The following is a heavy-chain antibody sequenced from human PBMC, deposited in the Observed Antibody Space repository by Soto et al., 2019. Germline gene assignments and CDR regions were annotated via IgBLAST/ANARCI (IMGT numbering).Heavy chain of an antibody. D-gene: IGHD4-17*01. CDR3: ATLPISTVTTPVDGDV. Sequence: GGSLRLSCAASGFTFSSYSMNWVRQAPGKGLEWVSYISSSSSTIYYADSVKGRFTISRDNAKNSLYLQMNSLRDEDTAVYYCATLPISTVTTPVDGDVWGQGTTVTVSS. V-gene: IGHV3-48*02. CDR1: GFTFSSYS. J-gene: IGHJ6*02. CDR2: ISSSSSTI.